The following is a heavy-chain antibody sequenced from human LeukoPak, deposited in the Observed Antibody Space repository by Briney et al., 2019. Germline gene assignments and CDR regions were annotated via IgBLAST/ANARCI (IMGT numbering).Heavy chain of an antibody. D-gene: IGHD3-22*01. CDR3: AKDMEEYYYDSSGYSFAF. Sequence: GGSLRLSCAASGFTFSNYGMHWVRQAPGKGLEWVAFIRYDGVNKFYADSVKGRFTISRDNSKNSLYLQMNSLRTEDTALYYCAKDMEEYYYDSSGYSFAFWGQGTMVTVSS. CDR2: IRYDGVNK. V-gene: IGHV3-30*02. CDR1: GFTFSNYG. J-gene: IGHJ3*01.